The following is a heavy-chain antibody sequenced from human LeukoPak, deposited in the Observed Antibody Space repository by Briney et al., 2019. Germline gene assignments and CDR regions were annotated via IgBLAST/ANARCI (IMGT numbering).Heavy chain of an antibody. CDR2: ISFDGSNK. CDR1: GFTSSSYA. Sequence: GRSLRLSCAASGFTSSSYAVHWVRQAPGKGLGWVALISFDGSNKYYADSVKGRFTMSRDNSKNTVYLQLNSLRAEDTAVYYCARDENYGDYFTVGDSWGQGTLVTVSS. CDR3: ARDENYGDYFTVGDS. V-gene: IGHV3-30-3*01. J-gene: IGHJ4*02. D-gene: IGHD4-17*01.